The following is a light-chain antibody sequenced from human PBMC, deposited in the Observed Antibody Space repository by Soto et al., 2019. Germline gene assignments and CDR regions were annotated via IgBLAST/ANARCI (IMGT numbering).Light chain of an antibody. CDR2: AAC. J-gene: IGKJ1*01. Sequence: DIQMTQSPSSLSASVGDRVTITCRASQSISSYLNWYQQKPGKAPKLLLSAACSLQSGVPSRFCGSGSGTDFTLTISSLQPEDFATYYCQQSYSTPRTFGQGTKVEIK. V-gene: IGKV1-39*01. CDR3: QQSYSTPRT. CDR1: QSISSY.